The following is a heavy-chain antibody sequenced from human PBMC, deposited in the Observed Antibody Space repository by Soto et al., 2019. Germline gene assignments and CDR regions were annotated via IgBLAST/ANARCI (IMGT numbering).Heavy chain of an antibody. J-gene: IGHJ1*01. CDR1: GFTFSSYG. CDR3: AKEGRSWSTETPFQH. CDR2: ISYDGSNK. Sequence: VQLVESGGGVVQPGRSLRLSCAASGFTFSSYGMHWVRQAPGKGLEWVAVISYDGSNKYYADSVKGRFTISRDNSKSTLYLQMNSMRAEDTAVYYCAKEGRSWSTETPFQHWGQGTLVTVSS. D-gene: IGHD6-13*01. V-gene: IGHV3-30*18.